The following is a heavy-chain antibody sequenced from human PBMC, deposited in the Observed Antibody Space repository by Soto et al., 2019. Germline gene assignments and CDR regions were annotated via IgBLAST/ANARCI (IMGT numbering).Heavy chain of an antibody. Sequence: PSEHMSLTCVVSGGSIGNGGFTWSWIRQPPGKGLEWIGHIYHSERTHFNPSLKSRVSISMDRSENQLSLRLRSVTAADTAVYFWAREMHASDGSHFACWGQRIPVTVSS. V-gene: IGHV4-30-2*01. CDR3: AREMHASDGSHFAC. CDR2: IYHSERT. J-gene: IGHJ4*02. D-gene: IGHD5-18*01. CDR1: GGSIGNGGFT.